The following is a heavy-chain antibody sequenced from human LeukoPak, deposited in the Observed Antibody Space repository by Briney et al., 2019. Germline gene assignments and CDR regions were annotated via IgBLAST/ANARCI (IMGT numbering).Heavy chain of an antibody. D-gene: IGHD3-16*01. CDR1: GFTFSDYN. CDR2: ITGNGDNT. J-gene: IGHJ4*02. CDR3: ARVGGDYFDY. Sequence: GGSLRLSCAASGFTFSDYNMRWIRQAPGKGLEYVSAITGNGDNTYYADSVKGRFTISRDNSKNTLYLQMGSLRAEDMAVYYCARVGGDYFDYWGQGTLVTVSS. V-gene: IGHV3-64*02.